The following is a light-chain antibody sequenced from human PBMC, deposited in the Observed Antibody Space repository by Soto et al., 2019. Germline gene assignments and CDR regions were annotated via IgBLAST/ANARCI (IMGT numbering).Light chain of an antibody. CDR2: DAS. Sequence: EIEMTQSPSALSVAAGDRVTLSCRASQGVRRYLAWYQQKPGQAPKLLFYDASTLESGVPARFIGSGSGTDFTLTVTSLQSEDFAIYYCQQYNNWTRTFGQGTKVDIK. J-gene: IGKJ1*01. V-gene: IGKV1-5*01. CDR3: QQYNNWTRT. CDR1: QGVRRY.